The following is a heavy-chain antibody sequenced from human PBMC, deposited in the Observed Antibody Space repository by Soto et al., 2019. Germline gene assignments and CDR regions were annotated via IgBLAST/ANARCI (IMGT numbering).Heavy chain of an antibody. D-gene: IGHD2-15*01. CDR3: SKQRGPSGYSYYGLEV. Sequence: QVVESGGGLVTPGEPISLSCVGSGFDFTPAWMHWVRQAPGTGLEWVGRIKSKGSGGTTDYSAPVKGRFTISRDDSKNTVYLQMNSLKSEDTAVYFCSKQRGPSGYSYYGLEVWGQGITVTVTS. V-gene: IGHV3-15*07. J-gene: IGHJ6*01. CDR2: IKSKGSGGTT. CDR1: GFDFTPAW.